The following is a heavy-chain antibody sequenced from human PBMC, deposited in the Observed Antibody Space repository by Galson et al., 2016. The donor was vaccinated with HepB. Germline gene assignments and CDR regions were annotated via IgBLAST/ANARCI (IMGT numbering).Heavy chain of an antibody. V-gene: IGHV3-64*01. CDR1: GFAFGSHV. Sequence: SLRLSCAASGFAFGSHVMHWVRQAPGKGLEYVSGISYNVWTTYYASSVKGRFTISRDTSKNTLSLQMDSLRVEDMAVYYCTREHLQRRTGLDLWGRGTLVTVSS. CDR2: ISYNVWTT. J-gene: IGHJ5*02. CDR3: TREHLQRRTGLDL.